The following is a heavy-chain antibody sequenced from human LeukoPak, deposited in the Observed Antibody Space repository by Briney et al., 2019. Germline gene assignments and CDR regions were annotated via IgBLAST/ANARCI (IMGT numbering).Heavy chain of an antibody. J-gene: IGHJ4*02. D-gene: IGHD3-10*01. Sequence: SETLSLTCTVSGGSISSNTYYWGWIRQPPGKGLEWIGNIYYSGSTYYNVSLKSRVSISVDTSKNQFSLKLSSVTAADTSMYYCARLDYYGSTAQGRYVVYWAQGTEVTVSS. CDR2: IYYSGST. CDR3: ARLDYYGSTAQGRYVVY. V-gene: IGHV4-39*01. CDR1: GGSISSNTYY.